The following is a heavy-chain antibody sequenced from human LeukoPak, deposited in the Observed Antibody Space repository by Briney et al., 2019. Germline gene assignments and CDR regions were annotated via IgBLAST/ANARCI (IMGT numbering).Heavy chain of an antibody. J-gene: IGHJ4*02. CDR1: GFTFTTYW. CDR3: ARDRGRNSFDY. D-gene: IGHD1-14*01. CDR2: IKQDGSEK. V-gene: IGHV3-7*01. Sequence: GGSLRLSCAASGFTFTTYWMSWVRQAPGKGLEWVANIKQDGSEKNYVESVKGRFTISRDNAKNSLYLQTNSLRAEDTALYYCARDRGRNSFDYWGQGTLVSVSS.